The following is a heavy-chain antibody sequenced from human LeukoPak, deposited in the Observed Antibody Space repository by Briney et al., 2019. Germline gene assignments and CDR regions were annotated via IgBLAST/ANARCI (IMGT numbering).Heavy chain of an antibody. D-gene: IGHD5-18*01. CDR1: GGPISSSSYY. Sequence: SETLSLTCTVSGGPISSSSYYWGWIRQPPGKGLEWIGSIYYSGSTYYNPSLKSRVTISVDTSKNQFSLKLSSVTAADTAVYYCARSGYSYGLDYFDYWGQGTLVTVSS. CDR2: IYYSGST. J-gene: IGHJ4*02. CDR3: ARSGYSYGLDYFDY. V-gene: IGHV4-39*07.